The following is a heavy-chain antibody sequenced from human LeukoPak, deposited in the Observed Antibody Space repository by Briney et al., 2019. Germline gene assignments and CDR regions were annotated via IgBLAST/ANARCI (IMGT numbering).Heavy chain of an antibody. CDR1: GGSISSSTYY. CDR2: IYYSGST. V-gene: IGHV4-39*01. CDR3: ARNASDSGASYFDY. J-gene: IGHJ4*02. D-gene: IGHD1-26*01. Sequence: SETLSLTCTVSGGSISSSTYYWGWIRQPPRKGLEWIGSIYYSGSTSYNPSLKGRVTISVDTSKNQFSLKLDSVTAADTAVYYCARNASDSGASYFDYWGQGTLVTVSS.